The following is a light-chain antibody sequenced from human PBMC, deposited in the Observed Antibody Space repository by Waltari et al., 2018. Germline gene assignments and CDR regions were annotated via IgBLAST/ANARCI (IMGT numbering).Light chain of an antibody. CDR2: WAS. CDR3: QQYYSTPQA. V-gene: IGKV4-1*01. Sequence: DIVMTQSPDSLAVSRGERATINCKYSQSVWYSSNNKNYLAWYQQKPGQPPRLLIYWASTRESGVPDRFSGSGSGTDFTLTISSLQAEDVALYYCQQYYSTPQAFGQGTKVEI. CDR1: QSVWYSSNNKNY. J-gene: IGKJ1*01.